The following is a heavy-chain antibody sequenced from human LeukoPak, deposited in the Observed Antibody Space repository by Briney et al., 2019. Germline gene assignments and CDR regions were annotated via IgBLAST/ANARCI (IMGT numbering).Heavy chain of an antibody. D-gene: IGHD2-2*01. CDR3: ARDPGYCRRTTCYGGAFDI. J-gene: IGHJ3*02. CDR2: IYYSGST. V-gene: IGHV4-31*03. CDR1: GGSISIVGYY. Sequence: SETLSPTCTVSGGSISIVGYYWSWIRQHPGKGLEWIGYIYYSGSTYYNPSLKSRVTISVDTSKNQFSLKLSSVTAADTAVYYCARDPGYCRRTTCYGGAFDIWGQGTMVTVSS.